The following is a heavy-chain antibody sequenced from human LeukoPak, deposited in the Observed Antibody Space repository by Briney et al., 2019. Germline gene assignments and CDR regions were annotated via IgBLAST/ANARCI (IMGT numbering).Heavy chain of an antibody. V-gene: IGHV3-15*01. J-gene: IGHJ3*02. Sequence: PGGSLRLSCAASRLTISYYGMHWVRQAPGKGLEWVGRIKSKTDGGTTDYAAPVRGRFTISRDDSKNTLYLQMNSLKTEDTAVYYCTTDLLEPGGGAFDIWGQGTMVTVSS. CDR3: TTDLLEPGGGAFDI. CDR1: RLTISYYG. D-gene: IGHD1-1*01. CDR2: IKSKTDGGTT.